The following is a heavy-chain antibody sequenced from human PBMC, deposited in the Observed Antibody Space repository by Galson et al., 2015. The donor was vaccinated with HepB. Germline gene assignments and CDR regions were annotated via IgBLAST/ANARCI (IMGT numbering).Heavy chain of an antibody. CDR3: ASRPEGYSSSSIRAFDI. D-gene: IGHD6-6*01. J-gene: IGHJ3*02. CDR1: GGTFSSYA. V-gene: IGHV1-69*01. CDR2: IIPIFGTA. Sequence: SCKASGGTFSSYAISWVRQAPGQGLEWMGGIIPIFGTANYAQKFQGRVTITADESTSTAYMELSSLRSEDTAVYYCASRPEGYSSSSIRAFDIWGQGTMVTVSS.